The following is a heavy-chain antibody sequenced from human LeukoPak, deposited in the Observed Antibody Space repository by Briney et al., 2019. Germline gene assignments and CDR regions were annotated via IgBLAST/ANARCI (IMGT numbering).Heavy chain of an antibody. J-gene: IGHJ4*02. V-gene: IGHV1-2*02. D-gene: IGHD2-8*01. Sequence: GASVKVSCKASGYTFTGYYMHWVRQAPGQGLEWMGWINPNSGGTNYAQKFQGRVTMTRDTSISTAYMELSRLRSDDTAVYYCARDLEDIVLLGVYYWGQGTLVTVSS. CDR1: GYTFTGYY. CDR2: INPNSGGT. CDR3: ARDLEDIVLLGVYY.